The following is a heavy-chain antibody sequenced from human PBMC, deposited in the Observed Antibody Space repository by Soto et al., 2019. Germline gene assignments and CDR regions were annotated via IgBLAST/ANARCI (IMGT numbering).Heavy chain of an antibody. CDR2: INHSGST. J-gene: IGHJ4*02. CDR1: GGSFSGYY. V-gene: IGHV4-34*01. D-gene: IGHD1-26*01. CDR3: VSGFPWVGFDF. Sequence: PSETLSLTCAVYGGSFSGYYWSWIRQPPGKGLEWIGEINHSGSTNYNPSLKSRVTISVDTSKNQFSLKLSSVTAADTAVYYCVSGFPWVGFDFWGQGTPVTVSS.